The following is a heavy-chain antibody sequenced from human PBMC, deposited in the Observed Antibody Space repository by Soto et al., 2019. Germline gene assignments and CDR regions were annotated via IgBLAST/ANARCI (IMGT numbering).Heavy chain of an antibody. CDR3: ARDGQVGFPGLYGIDV. V-gene: IGHV1-18*01. CDR1: GYTFTSYG. Sequence: ASVKVSCKASGYTFTSYGISWVRQAPGQGLEWMGWISAYNGNTNYAQKLQGRVTMTTDTSTSTAYMELRSLRSDDTAVYYCARDGQVGFPGLYGIDVWGQGTTVTVSS. D-gene: IGHD1-26*01. J-gene: IGHJ6*02. CDR2: ISAYNGNT.